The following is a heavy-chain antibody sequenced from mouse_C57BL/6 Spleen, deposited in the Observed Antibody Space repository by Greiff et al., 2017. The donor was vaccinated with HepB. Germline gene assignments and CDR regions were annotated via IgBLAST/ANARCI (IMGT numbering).Heavy chain of an antibody. CDR1: GYTFTDYE. CDR2: IDPETGGT. V-gene: IGHV1-15*01. CDR3: TRNREFAY. Sequence: QVHVKQSGAELVRPGASVTLSCKASGYTFTDYEMHWVKQTPVHGLEWIGAIDPETGGTAYNQKFKGKAILTADKSSSTAYMELRSLTSEDSAVYYCTRNREFAYWGQGTLVTVSA. J-gene: IGHJ3*01.